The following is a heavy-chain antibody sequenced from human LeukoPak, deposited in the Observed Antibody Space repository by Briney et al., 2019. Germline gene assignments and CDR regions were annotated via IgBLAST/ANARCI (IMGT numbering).Heavy chain of an antibody. Sequence: GASVKVSCKASGYTFTGYYMHWVRQAPGQGLEWMGWINPGSGATNCAQRFHGRVTMTRGTSISTVYMELSRLRSDDTAVYYCAREAGAILTGYYKGPFDYWGQGTLVTVSS. J-gene: IGHJ4*02. D-gene: IGHD3-9*01. CDR2: INPGSGAT. CDR3: AREAGAILTGYYKGPFDY. V-gene: IGHV1-2*02. CDR1: GYTFTGYY.